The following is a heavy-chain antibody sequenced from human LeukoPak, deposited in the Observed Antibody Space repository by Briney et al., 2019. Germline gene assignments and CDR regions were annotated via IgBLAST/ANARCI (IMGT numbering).Heavy chain of an antibody. V-gene: IGHV1-8*01. Sequence: AASVKVSCKASGYTFTSYDINWVRQATGQGLEWMGWMNPNSGNTGYAQKFQGRVTMTRNTSISTAYMELSSLRSEDTAVYYCVRGGCLHSSGCCTLVYYGMDVWGQGTTVTVSS. CDR1: GYTFTSYD. CDR2: MNPNSGNT. CDR3: VRGGCLHSSGCCTLVYYGMDV. J-gene: IGHJ6*02. D-gene: IGHD6-19*01.